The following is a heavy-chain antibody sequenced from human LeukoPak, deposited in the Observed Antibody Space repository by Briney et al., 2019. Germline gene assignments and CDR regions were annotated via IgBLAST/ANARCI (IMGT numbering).Heavy chain of an antibody. J-gene: IGHJ3*02. CDR3: VKEGNGAFDI. D-gene: IGHD2-8*01. Sequence: GGSLRLSCSASGFTFSSYVMFWVRQAPGKGLEYVSAVSSIGGSTYYADSVKGRFTISRDNSKNTLYHQMISLRPEDTAVYYCVKEGNGAFDIWGQGTMVTVSS. CDR2: VSSIGGST. CDR1: GFTFSSYV. V-gene: IGHV3-64D*09.